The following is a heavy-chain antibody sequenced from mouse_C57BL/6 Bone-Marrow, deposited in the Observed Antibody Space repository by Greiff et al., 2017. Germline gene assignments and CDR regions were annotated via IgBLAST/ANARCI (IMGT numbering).Heavy chain of an antibody. CDR2: IHPNSGST. V-gene: IGHV1-64*01. Sequence: QVQLQQPGAELVKPGASVKLSCKASGYTFTSYWMHWVKQRPGQGLEWIGMIHPNSGSTNYNEKFKSKATLTVDTSSSTAYMQLSSLTSEDSAVYYCAREGETGAHFDYWGQGTTLTVAS. J-gene: IGHJ2*01. CDR1: GYTFTSYW. D-gene: IGHD4-1*01. CDR3: AREGETGAHFDY.